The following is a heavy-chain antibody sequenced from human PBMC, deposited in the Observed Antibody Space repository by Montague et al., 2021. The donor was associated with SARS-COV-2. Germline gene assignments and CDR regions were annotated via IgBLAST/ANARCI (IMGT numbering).Heavy chain of an antibody. J-gene: IGHJ6*02. CDR2: IYYSGST. D-gene: IGHD3-10*01. CDR3: AREVMGSVNYYQAIKYGLDV. Sequence: TLSLTCTISGDFVSSDGYYWSWIRQHPGKGLEWIGDIYYSGSTXHNPSLKSRVTISVDTSKNQFSLKLSSVTAADTAVYYCAREVMGSVNYYQAIKYGLDVWGQGTTVTVSS. CDR1: GDFVSSDGYY. V-gene: IGHV4-31*03.